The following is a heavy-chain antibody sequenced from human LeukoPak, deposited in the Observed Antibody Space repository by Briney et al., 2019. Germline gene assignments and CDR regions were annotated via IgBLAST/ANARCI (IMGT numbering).Heavy chain of an antibody. J-gene: IGHJ2*01. Sequence: GGSLRLSCAASGFTFSTYAMSWVRQAPGKGLQWVSAITGSGGRTYYADSVKGRFTNSRDNSNDTVYLQMNTLRAEDTALYYCAKTSSHRIRAFFDLWGRGTLVTVSS. CDR3: AKTSSHRIRAFFDL. CDR2: ITGSGGRT. V-gene: IGHV3-23*01. CDR1: GFTFSTYA. D-gene: IGHD2-15*01.